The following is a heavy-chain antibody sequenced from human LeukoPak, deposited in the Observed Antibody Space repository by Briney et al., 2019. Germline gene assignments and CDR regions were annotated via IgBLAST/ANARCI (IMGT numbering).Heavy chain of an antibody. D-gene: IGHD4-17*01. CDR1: GFTFSSYG. CDR2: IRYDGSNK. V-gene: IGHV3-30*02. CDR3: AKSRRVYGDYVPWI. Sequence: PGGSLRLSCAAPGFTFSSYGMPWVRQAPGKGLEWVAFIRYDGSNKYYADSVKGRFTISRDNSKNTLYLQMNSLRAEDTAVYYCAKSRRVYGDYVPWIWGQGTLVTVSS. J-gene: IGHJ3*02.